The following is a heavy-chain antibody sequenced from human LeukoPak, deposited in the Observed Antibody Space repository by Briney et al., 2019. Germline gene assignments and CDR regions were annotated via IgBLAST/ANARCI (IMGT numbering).Heavy chain of an antibody. D-gene: IGHD4-17*01. CDR3: AKADDDGDSRGYFDY. J-gene: IGHJ4*02. V-gene: IGHV3-30*02. Sequence: GESLTLSCAASTFTFSSYGMHWVSQAPGKGMEWEAFIRNEGSNKYYADSVKGRFTITRDNSKNALYLQMNSLRAEDTAVYYCAKADDDGDSRGYFDYWGQGTLVTVSS. CDR2: IRNEGSNK. CDR1: TFTFSSYG.